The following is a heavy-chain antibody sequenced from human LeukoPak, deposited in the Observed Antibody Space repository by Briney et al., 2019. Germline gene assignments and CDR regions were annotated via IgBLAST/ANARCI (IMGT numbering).Heavy chain of an antibody. CDR1: GFTFSSYW. J-gene: IGHJ4*02. Sequence: PGGSLRLSCAASGFTFSSYWMHWVRHGPGKGLVWVSRFLSDGSRTTYADSVKGRFTISGDNAKNTLYLQMNSLRAEDTAVYYCARVGDYGSGFDFWGQGTLVTVSS. CDR2: FLSDGSRT. CDR3: ARVGDYGSGFDF. V-gene: IGHV3-74*01. D-gene: IGHD3-10*01.